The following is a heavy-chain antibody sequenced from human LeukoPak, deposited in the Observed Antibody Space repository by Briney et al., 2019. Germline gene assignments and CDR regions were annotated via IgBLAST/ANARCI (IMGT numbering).Heavy chain of an antibody. V-gene: IGHV3-30*18. CDR3: AKSKSPYPMDYIFDF. D-gene: IGHD4-11*01. CDR1: GFSFSSYW. Sequence: PGGSLRLSCAASGFSFSSYWMSWVRQAPGKGLEWVAVISNDGSITKYGDSVRGRFTISRDNSKNTLYVQMNSLRTDDAAVYYCAKSKSPYPMDYIFDFWGQGTRVTVSS. CDR2: ISNDGSIT. J-gene: IGHJ4*02.